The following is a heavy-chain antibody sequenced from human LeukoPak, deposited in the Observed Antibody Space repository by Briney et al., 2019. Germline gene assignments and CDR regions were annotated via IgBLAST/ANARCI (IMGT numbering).Heavy chain of an antibody. CDR3: AREAGNVVATNYYFDY. J-gene: IGHJ4*02. Sequence: SETLSLTCTVSGGSISNYYWSWIRQSPVKGLEWIGFIYYSGSTNYNPSLKSRVTISVDTSKNQFSLKLSSVTAADTAVYYCAREAGNVVATNYYFDYWGQGTLVTVSS. CDR2: IYYSGST. V-gene: IGHV4-59*01. CDR1: GGSISNYY. D-gene: IGHD5-12*01.